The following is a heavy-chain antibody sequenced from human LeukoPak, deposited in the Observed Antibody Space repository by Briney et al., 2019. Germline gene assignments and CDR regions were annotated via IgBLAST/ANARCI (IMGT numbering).Heavy chain of an antibody. V-gene: IGHV3-33*08. CDR2: IWYDGSKK. Sequence: GGSLRLSCAASGFTFSDYYMSWIRQAPGKGLEWVAVIWYDGSKKYYADSVKGRFIISRDNSRNTLYLQMNSLRVEDTTVYYCAKLQADYSYFDYWGQGTLVTVSS. J-gene: IGHJ4*02. CDR1: GFTFSDYY. D-gene: IGHD1-26*01. CDR3: AKLQADYSYFDY.